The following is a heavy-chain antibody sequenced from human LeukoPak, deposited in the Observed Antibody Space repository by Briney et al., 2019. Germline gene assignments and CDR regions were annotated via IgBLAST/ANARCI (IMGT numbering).Heavy chain of an antibody. V-gene: IGHV3-21*01. CDR1: GFTFSSHS. Sequence: GRPLRLSCAASGFTFSSHSMHWARQAPGKGLEWVSSISSSGTYIYYADSVKGRFTISRDNAENSLYLQMHSLRAEDTAVYYCARGAGYSSSVDYWGQGTLVTVSS. CDR3: ARGAGYSSSVDY. CDR2: ISSSGTYI. D-gene: IGHD6-19*01. J-gene: IGHJ4*02.